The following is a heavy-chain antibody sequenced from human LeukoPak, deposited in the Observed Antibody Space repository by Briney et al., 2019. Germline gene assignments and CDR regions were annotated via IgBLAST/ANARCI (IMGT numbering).Heavy chain of an antibody. D-gene: IGHD4-17*01. CDR1: GGSISSGGYY. CDR3: ARHDEDYGDSIIDY. J-gene: IGHJ4*02. CDR2: IYYSGST. V-gene: IGHV4-31*03. Sequence: PSETLSLTCTVSGGSISSGGYYWSWIRQHPGKGLEWIGYIYYSGSTYYNPSLKSRVTISVDTSKNQFSLKLSSVTAADTAVYYCARHDEDYGDSIIDYWGQGTLVTVSS.